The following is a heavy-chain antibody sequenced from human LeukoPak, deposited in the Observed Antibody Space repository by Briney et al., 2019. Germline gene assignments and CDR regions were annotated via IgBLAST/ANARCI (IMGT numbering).Heavy chain of an antibody. CDR2: IYYSGST. D-gene: IGHD1-20*01. V-gene: IGHV4-39*01. CDR1: GGSISSSSYY. Sequence: PSETLSLTCTVSGGSISSSSYYWGWIRQPPGKGLEWIGSIYYSGSTNYNPSLKSRVTISVDTSKNQFSLKLSSVTAADTAVYYCARVSITGNAFDIWGQGTMVTVSS. J-gene: IGHJ3*02. CDR3: ARVSITGNAFDI.